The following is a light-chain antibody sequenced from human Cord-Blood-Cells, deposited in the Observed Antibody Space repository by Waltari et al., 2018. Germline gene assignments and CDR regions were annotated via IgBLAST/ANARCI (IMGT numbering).Light chain of an antibody. V-gene: IGKV3-11*01. J-gene: IGKJ5*01. CDR2: DAS. Sequence: EIVLTQSPATLSLSPGDRATLSCRASQSVSSYLAWYQQKPGQAPRLLIYDASNRATGIPARFSGSASGTDFTLTISSLEPEDFAVYYCQQRSNWLPITFGQGTRLGIK. CDR1: QSVSSY. CDR3: QQRSNWLPIT.